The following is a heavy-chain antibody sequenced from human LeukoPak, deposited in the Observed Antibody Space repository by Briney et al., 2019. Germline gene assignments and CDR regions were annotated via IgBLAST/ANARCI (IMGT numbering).Heavy chain of an antibody. J-gene: IGHJ4*02. CDR3: VSDSGGRSGGDS. V-gene: IGHV3-74*01. CDR1: GFSFRTFW. Sequence: QTGGSLRLSCAASGFSFRTFWMHWLRQVRGKWLVWVSRINGDGSSTTYADSVKGRFTISRDNAKNTLYLQLNSLRAEDTAVYYCVSDSGGRSGGDSWGQGTLVTVSS. D-gene: IGHD1-26*01. CDR2: INGDGSST.